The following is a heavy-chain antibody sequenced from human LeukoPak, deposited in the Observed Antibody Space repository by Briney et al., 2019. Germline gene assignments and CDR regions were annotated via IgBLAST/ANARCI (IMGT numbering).Heavy chain of an antibody. J-gene: IGHJ4*02. Sequence: SETLSLTCTVSGGSISSYYWSWIRQPPGKGLEWIGYIYYTGSTNYNPSLKSRVTISVDTSKNQFSLKLSSVTAADTAVYYCARATPPHYYSSGSYFDYWGQGTLVTVSS. D-gene: IGHD3-10*01. CDR1: GGSISSYY. CDR2: IYYTGST. CDR3: ARATPPHYYSSGSYFDY. V-gene: IGHV4-59*01.